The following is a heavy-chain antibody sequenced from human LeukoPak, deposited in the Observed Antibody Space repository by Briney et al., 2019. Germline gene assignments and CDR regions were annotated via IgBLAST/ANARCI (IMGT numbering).Heavy chain of an antibody. CDR3: AKDRFTDVDKGPFDY. J-gene: IGHJ4*02. V-gene: IGHV3-30*18. D-gene: IGHD5-12*01. CDR1: GFTFSSYG. Sequence: GGSLRLSCAASGFTFSSYGMHWVRQAPGKGLEWVAVISYDGSNKYYADSVKGRFTISRDNSKNTLYLQTNSLRAEDTAVYYCAKDRFTDVDKGPFDYWGQGTLVTVSS. CDR2: ISYDGSNK.